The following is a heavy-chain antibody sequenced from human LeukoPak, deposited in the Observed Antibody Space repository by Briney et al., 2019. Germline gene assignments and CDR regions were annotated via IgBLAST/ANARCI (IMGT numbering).Heavy chain of an antibody. Sequence: SGTLSLTCTVSGGSISSGDYYWSWIRQPPGKGLEWIGYIYYSGSTYYNPSLKSRVTISVDTSKNQFSLKLSSVTAADTAVYYCAQGYDSSDLFDYWGQGTLVTVSS. V-gene: IGHV4-30-4*01. CDR1: GGSISSGDYY. CDR2: IYYSGST. CDR3: AQGYDSSDLFDY. J-gene: IGHJ4*02. D-gene: IGHD3-22*01.